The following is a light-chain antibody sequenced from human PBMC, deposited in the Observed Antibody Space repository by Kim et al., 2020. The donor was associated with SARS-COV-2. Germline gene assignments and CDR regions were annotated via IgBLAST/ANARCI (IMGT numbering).Light chain of an antibody. CDR2: GAS. V-gene: IGKV3-15*01. Sequence: EIVMTQSPAPLSASPGERVTLSCRASQTINSNLAWYQHKPGQAPRLLFHGASTRATDIPLRFSGSGSGTEFTLTISRLQSEDFAVYYCQQYSDWPLLTFGGGTKVDIK. CDR1: QTINSN. J-gene: IGKJ4*01. CDR3: QQYSDWPLLT.